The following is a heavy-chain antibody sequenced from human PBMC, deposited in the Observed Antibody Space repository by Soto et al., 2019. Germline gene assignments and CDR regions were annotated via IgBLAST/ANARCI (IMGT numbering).Heavy chain of an antibody. CDR2: IYHSGST. V-gene: IGHV4-4*02. Sequence: PSVTLSLTFAVSGGSISSSNLWSWVRQPPGNGLEWTAEIYHSGSTNYNPSLKSRVTISVDKSKKQFSLKLSSVTAADTAVYYCASRNYYDTLSNWFDPWGQGTLVTV. J-gene: IGHJ5*02. CDR1: GGSISSSNL. D-gene: IGHD3-22*01. CDR3: ASRNYYDTLSNWFDP.